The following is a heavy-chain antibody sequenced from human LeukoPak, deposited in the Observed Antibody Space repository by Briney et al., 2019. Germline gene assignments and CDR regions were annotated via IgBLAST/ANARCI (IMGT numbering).Heavy chain of an antibody. Sequence: SGGSLRLSCAASGFTFSTYWMHWVRQAPGEGLVWVSRSNIDGRTTSYADSVKGRFTISRDNAKNMLYLQMNGLRAEDTAVYYCARIEDRGAAFDSWGQGTLVTVSS. D-gene: IGHD3-22*01. J-gene: IGHJ4*02. V-gene: IGHV3-74*01. CDR1: GFTFSTYW. CDR3: ARIEDRGAAFDS. CDR2: SNIDGRTT.